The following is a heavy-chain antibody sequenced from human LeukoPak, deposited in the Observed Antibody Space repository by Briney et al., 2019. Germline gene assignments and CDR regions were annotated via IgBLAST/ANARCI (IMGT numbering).Heavy chain of an antibody. J-gene: IGHJ4*02. V-gene: IGHV1-58*01. CDR2: IIVDSGNT. CDR3: AADSTPMVRGTIIAFGY. CDR1: GFTFSRSA. Sequence: TSVKVSCKASGFTFSRSAVQWVRQARGQRLEWLGWIIVDSGNTHYVQKLQERVTITRDMSTNTAYMELSSLRSEDTAVYYCAADSTPMVRGTIIAFGYWGQGTQVTVSS. D-gene: IGHD3-10*01.